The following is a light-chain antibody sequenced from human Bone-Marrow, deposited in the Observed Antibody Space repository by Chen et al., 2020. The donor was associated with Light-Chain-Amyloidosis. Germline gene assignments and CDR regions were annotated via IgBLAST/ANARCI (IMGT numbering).Light chain of an antibody. CDR3: QQSYITPQVT. V-gene: IGKV1-39*01. CDR2: AAP. Sequence: DIQMTQSPSSLSASIGDRVTLTCRASQSISTYLNWYQQKPGKAPKLLIYAAPSLQSGVPSRFSGSGSGTEFTLTISSLQPEDFATYYCQQSYITPQVTFGGGTKVEIK. J-gene: IGKJ4*01. CDR1: QSISTY.